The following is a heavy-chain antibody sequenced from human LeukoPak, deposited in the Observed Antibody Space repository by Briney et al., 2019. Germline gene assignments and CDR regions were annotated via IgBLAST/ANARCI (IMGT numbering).Heavy chain of an antibody. CDR2: ISAYNGNT. D-gene: IGHD2-21*02. J-gene: IGHJ4*02. Sequence: ASVKVSCKASGYTFTGYYMHWVRQAPGQGLEWMGWISAYNGNTNYAQKLQGRVTMTTDTSTSTAYMELRSLRSDDTAVYYCARGEGSGGGDFDFDYWGQGTLVTVSS. CDR3: ARGEGSGGGDFDFDY. CDR1: GYTFTGYY. V-gene: IGHV1-18*04.